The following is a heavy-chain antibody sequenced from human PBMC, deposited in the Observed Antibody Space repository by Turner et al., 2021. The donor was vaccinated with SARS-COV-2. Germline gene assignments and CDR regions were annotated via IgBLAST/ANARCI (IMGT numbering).Heavy chain of an antibody. CDR1: GFTFCNYA. Sequence: EVQLLGSGGGLVQPGGSLSRSCAASGFTFCNYAMSWVRQAPGKGLEWVSASRGSGGSTFYADSVKGRFTITRDNTKNTLYLKMNSLRAEDTAVYYCVVPAAVMWATMGAFDIWGQGTMVTVSS. CDR3: VVPAAVMWATMGAFDI. CDR2: SRGSGGST. J-gene: IGHJ3*02. V-gene: IGHV3-23*01. D-gene: IGHD5-12*01.